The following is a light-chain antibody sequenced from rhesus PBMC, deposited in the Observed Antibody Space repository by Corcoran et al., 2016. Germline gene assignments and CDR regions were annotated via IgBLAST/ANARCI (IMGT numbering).Light chain of an antibody. Sequence: IQMTQSPSSLSASVGDRVTITCRASQGISDYLSWYQQKPGKAPKRLIFAASSLESGVPSMFGGSGSGTEFTLTISSRQPEDFAAYYCLQGYSTPGTFGQGTKVEIK. CDR3: LQGYSTPGT. CDR2: AAS. CDR1: QGISDY. V-gene: IGKV1-36*02. J-gene: IGKJ1*01.